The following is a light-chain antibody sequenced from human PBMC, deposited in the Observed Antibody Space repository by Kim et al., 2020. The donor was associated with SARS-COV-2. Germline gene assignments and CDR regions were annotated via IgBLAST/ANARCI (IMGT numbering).Light chain of an antibody. CDR1: SLRSYY. CDR2: GKN. Sequence: SSELTQDPAVSVALGQTVRITCQGDSLRSYYASWYQQKPGQAPVLVIYGKNNRPSGIPDRFSGSSSGNTASLTIPGAQAEDEADYYCNYRDSSGNHRVFG. CDR3: NYRDSSGNHRV. J-gene: IGLJ2*01. V-gene: IGLV3-19*01.